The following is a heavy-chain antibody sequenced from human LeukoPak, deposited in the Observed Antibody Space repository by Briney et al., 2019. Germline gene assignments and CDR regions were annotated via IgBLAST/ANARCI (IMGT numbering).Heavy chain of an antibody. CDR2: IKSDGSST. CDR3: ARGGDSSNWYPGYFDY. J-gene: IGHJ4*02. Sequence: GGSLRLSCAASGFTFSNYWMHWVGQAPGKGPVWVSRIKSDGSSTRFADSVQGRFTISRDNGKNTLYLQMNSLRAEDTAVYYCARGGDSSNWYPGYFDYWGQGALVTVSS. D-gene: IGHD6-13*01. CDR1: GFTFSNYW. V-gene: IGHV3-74*01.